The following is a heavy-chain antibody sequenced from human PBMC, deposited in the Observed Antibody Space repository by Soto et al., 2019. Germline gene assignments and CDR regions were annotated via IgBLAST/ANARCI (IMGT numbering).Heavy chain of an antibody. D-gene: IGHD3-22*01. CDR3: ARGNYYDSSGNYAYFGL. CDR1: GLTVSTDY. CDR2: IYGGGKT. V-gene: IGHV3-53*01. J-gene: IGHJ4*02. Sequence: GGSLRLSCAASGLTVSTDYMSWVRQAPGKGLEWVSLIYGGGKTFYADSVKGRFTISRDNSKNTLYLQMNSLRAEDTAVYYCARGNYYDSSGNYAYFGLWGQGTLVTGSS.